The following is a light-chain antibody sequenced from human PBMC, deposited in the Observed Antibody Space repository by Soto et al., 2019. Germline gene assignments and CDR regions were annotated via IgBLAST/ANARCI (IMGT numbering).Light chain of an antibody. CDR2: ASS. CDR1: ESIDSH. Sequence: EVVLTQSPATLSVSPGERAMVSCRASESIDSHLAWYQQKPGQAPRLLIYASSTMASDTPPRFSGSGSGTQFAPTISSLQSEDFAIYYCQQYFAWPITFGEGTRLEI. V-gene: IGKV3-15*01. CDR3: QQYFAWPIT. J-gene: IGKJ5*01.